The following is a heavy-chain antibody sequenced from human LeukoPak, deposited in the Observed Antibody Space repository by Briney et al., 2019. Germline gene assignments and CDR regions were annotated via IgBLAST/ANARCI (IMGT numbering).Heavy chain of an antibody. CDR2: ISGSGGST. Sequence: GGSLRLSCAAAGFTFSSYVMSWVRQAPEKGLEWVSAISGSGGSTYYADSVKGRFTISRDNSKNTLYLQMNSLRAEDTAVYYCAKATDYYGMDVWGQGTTVTVSS. J-gene: IGHJ6*02. CDR1: GFTFSSYV. CDR3: AKATDYYGMDV. V-gene: IGHV3-23*01. D-gene: IGHD1-1*01.